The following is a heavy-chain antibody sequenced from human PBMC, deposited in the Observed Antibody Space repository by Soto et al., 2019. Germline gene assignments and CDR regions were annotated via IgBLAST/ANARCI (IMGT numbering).Heavy chain of an antibody. J-gene: IGHJ4*02. D-gene: IGHD3-22*01. V-gene: IGHV4-4*07. CDR1: GGSISSYY. CDR3: ARAHYYDSSGYSDY. CDR2: IYTSGST. Sequence: LSETLSLTCTVSGGSISSYYWSWIRQPAGKGLEWIGRIYTSGSTNYNPSLKSRVTMSVDTSKNQFSLKLSSVTAADTAVYYCARAHYYDSSGYSDYWGQGTLVTVSS.